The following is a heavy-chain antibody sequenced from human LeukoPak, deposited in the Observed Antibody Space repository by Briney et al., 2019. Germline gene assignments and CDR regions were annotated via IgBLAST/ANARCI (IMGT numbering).Heavy chain of an antibody. V-gene: IGHV3-30*18. CDR2: ISYDGSNK. CDR3: AKGSPYDYGDYVSPFDY. Sequence: GGSLRLSCAASGFTFSSYGMHWVRQAPGKGLEWVAVISYDGSNKYYADSVKGRFTISRDNSKNTLYLQMNSLRAEDTAVYCCAKGSPYDYGDYVSPFDYWGQGTLVTVSS. J-gene: IGHJ4*02. D-gene: IGHD4-17*01. CDR1: GFTFSSYG.